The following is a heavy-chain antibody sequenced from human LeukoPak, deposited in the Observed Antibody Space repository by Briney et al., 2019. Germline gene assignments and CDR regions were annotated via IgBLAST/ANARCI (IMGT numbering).Heavy chain of an antibody. J-gene: IGHJ6*02. CDR3: ARGSGSYYYDMDV. CDR2: INHSGST. Sequence: SETLSLTCAVYGGSFSGYYWSWIRQPPGKGLEWIGEINHSGSTNYNPSLKSRVTISVDTSKNHFSLKLSSVTAADTAVYYCARGSGSYYYDMDVWGQGTTVTVSS. D-gene: IGHD1-26*01. V-gene: IGHV4-34*01. CDR1: GGSFSGYY.